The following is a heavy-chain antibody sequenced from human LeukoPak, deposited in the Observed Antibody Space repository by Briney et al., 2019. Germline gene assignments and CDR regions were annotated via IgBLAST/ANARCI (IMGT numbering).Heavy chain of an antibody. V-gene: IGHV3-30-3*01. Sequence: GGSLRLSCAASGFTFSSYAMHWVRQAPGKGLEWVAVISYDGSNKYYADSVKGRFTISRDNSKNTLYLQMNSLRAEDTAVYYCARDDGAFFYGMDVWGQGTTVTVSS. J-gene: IGHJ6*02. CDR1: GFTFSSYA. CDR3: ARDDGAFFYGMDV. CDR2: ISYDGSNK. D-gene: IGHD3-10*01.